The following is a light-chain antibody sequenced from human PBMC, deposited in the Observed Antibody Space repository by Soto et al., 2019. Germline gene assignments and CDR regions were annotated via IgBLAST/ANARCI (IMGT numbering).Light chain of an antibody. CDR2: EVT. Sequence: QSALTQPASVSGSPGQSITISCTGTSSDFGSYNLVSWYQQYPGKAPKLMIYEVTKRPSGVSNRFSGSESGNTASLTISGLQAEDEADYYCCSYAGSSTNYVFGTGTKVTVL. V-gene: IGLV2-23*02. CDR3: CSYAGSSTNYV. CDR1: SSDFGSYNL. J-gene: IGLJ1*01.